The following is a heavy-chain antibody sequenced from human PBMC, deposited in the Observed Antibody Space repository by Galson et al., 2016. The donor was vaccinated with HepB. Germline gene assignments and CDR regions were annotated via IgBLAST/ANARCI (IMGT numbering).Heavy chain of an antibody. D-gene: IGHD3-22*01. Sequence: SLRLSCAASGFSVSGKYMGWARQAPGKGLEWVSAIFSGDATYYRDSVKGRFTISRDTSKNTLYPQMNNLRAEDTAIYYCEGYSDPFDIWGQGTMVTVSS. V-gene: IGHV3-53*01. CDR2: IFSGDAT. CDR3: EGYSDPFDI. CDR1: GFSVSGKY. J-gene: IGHJ3*02.